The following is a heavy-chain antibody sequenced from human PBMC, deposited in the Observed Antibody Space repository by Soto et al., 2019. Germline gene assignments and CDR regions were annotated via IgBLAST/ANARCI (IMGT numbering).Heavy chain of an antibody. CDR2: ISYDGSNK. CDR1: GFTFSSYA. CDR3: ARGDVDTAMVVYYGMDV. J-gene: IGHJ6*02. V-gene: IGHV3-30-3*01. Sequence: PGGSLRLSCAASGFTFSSYAMHWVRQAPGKGLEWVAVISYDGSNKYYADSVKGRFTISRDNSKNTLYLQMNSLRAEDTAVYYCARGDVDTAMVVYYGMDVWGQGTTVTVSS. D-gene: IGHD5-18*01.